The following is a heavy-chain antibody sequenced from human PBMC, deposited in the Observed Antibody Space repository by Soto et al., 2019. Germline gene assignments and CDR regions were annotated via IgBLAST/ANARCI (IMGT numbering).Heavy chain of an antibody. V-gene: IGHV3-66*01. CDR3: ASGLRYFDWSPFYFDY. CDR1: GFTVSSNY. Sequence: GGSLRLSCAASGFTVSSNYMSWVRQAPGKGLEWVSVIYSGGSTYYADSVKGRFTISRDNSKNTLYLQMNSLRAEDTAVYYCASGLRYFDWSPFYFDYWGQGTLVTVSS. J-gene: IGHJ4*02. CDR2: IYSGGST. D-gene: IGHD3-9*01.